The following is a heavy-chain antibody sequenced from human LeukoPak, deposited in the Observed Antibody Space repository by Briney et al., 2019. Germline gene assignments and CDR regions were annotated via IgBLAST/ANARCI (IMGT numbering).Heavy chain of an antibody. CDR2: IYYSGST. J-gene: IGHJ5*02. CDR3: AREPTSGWFDP. D-gene: IGHD1-26*01. V-gene: IGHV4-59*11. Sequence: TSETLSLTCTVSGGSMNSHYWSWIRQPPGKGLEWIGYIYYSGSTNYNPSLKSRVTISVDMSKNQFSLKLNSVTAADTAVYYCAREPTSGWFDPWGQGTLVTVSS. CDR1: GGSMNSHY.